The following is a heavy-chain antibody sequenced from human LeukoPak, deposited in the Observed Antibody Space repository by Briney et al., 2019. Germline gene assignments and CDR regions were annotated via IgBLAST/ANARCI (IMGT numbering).Heavy chain of an antibody. Sequence: PGGSLRLSRAASGITFSSYGMHWVRQAPGKGLEWVAFIRYDGSNKYYADSVKGRFTISRDNSKNTLYLQMNSLRAEDTAVYYCAKDGWGAVASFDYWGQGTLVTVSS. CDR2: IRYDGSNK. V-gene: IGHV3-30*02. D-gene: IGHD6-19*01. J-gene: IGHJ4*02. CDR1: GITFSSYG. CDR3: AKDGWGAVASFDY.